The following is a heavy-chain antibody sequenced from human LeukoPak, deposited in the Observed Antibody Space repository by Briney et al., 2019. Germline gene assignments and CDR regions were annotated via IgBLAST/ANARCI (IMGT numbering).Heavy chain of an antibody. Sequence: GGSLRLSCAASGFTFSSYAMHWVRQAPGKGLEYVSAISSNGGSTYYANSVKGRFTISRDNSKNTLYLQMGSLRAEDMAVYYCARGGELRYFAWFDPWGQGTLVTVSS. J-gene: IGHJ5*02. CDR2: ISSNGGST. CDR3: ARGGELRYFAWFDP. V-gene: IGHV3-64*01. CDR1: GFTFSSYA. D-gene: IGHD3-9*01.